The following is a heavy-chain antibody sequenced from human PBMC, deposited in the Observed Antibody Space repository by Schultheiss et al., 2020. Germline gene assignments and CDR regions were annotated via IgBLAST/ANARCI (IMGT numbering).Heavy chain of an antibody. D-gene: IGHD1-26*01. V-gene: IGHV4-59*01. CDR2: IYYSGST. Sequence: SETLSLTCTVSGGSISSYYWSWIRQPPGKGLEWIGYIYYSGSTNYNPSLKSRVTISVDTSKNQFSLKLSSVTAADTAVYYCARFGVGATSGAFDIWGQGTMVNV. CDR1: GGSISSYY. J-gene: IGHJ3*02. CDR3: ARFGVGATSGAFDI.